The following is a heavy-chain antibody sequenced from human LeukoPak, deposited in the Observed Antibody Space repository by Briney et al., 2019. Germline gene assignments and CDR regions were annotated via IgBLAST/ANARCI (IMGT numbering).Heavy chain of an antibody. Sequence: SETLSLTCAVYGGSFSGYYWNWIRQPPGKGLEWIGEINHSGSTNYKSSLKSRVTISVDTSKNQFSMKLYSVTAADTAVYFCARGSGRRYFDYWGQGTLVTVSS. J-gene: IGHJ4*02. CDR3: ARGSGRRYFDY. CDR2: INHSGST. D-gene: IGHD2-8*02. CDR1: GGSFSGYY. V-gene: IGHV4-34*01.